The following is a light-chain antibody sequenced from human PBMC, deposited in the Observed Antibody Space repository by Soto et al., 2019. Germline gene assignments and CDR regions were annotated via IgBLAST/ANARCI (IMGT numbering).Light chain of an antibody. Sequence: IVMTQSTATLSVSPVERATLSCRAIQTISSNIAWYQHKPGQAPRVLIYGASTRATGIPARFSGSGSGTEFTLTISSLQSEDFAVYYCQRYQNWPPLFTFGPGTKVDIK. J-gene: IGKJ3*01. V-gene: IGKV3-15*01. CDR2: GAS. CDR3: QRYQNWPPLFT. CDR1: QTISSN.